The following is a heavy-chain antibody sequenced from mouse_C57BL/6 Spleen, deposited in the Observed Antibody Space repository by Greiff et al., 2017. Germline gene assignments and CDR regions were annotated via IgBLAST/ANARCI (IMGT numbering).Heavy chain of an antibody. CDR3: AREGGYDGYPFDY. Sequence: VQLQQPGAELVKPGASVKMSCKASGYTFTSYWITWVKQRPGQGLEWIGDIYPGSGSTNYNEKFKSKATLTVDTSSSTTYMQLSSLTSEDSAVYYCAREGGYDGYPFDYWGQGTTLTVSS. V-gene: IGHV1-55*01. CDR2: IYPGSGST. D-gene: IGHD2-3*01. J-gene: IGHJ2*01. CDR1: GYTFTSYW.